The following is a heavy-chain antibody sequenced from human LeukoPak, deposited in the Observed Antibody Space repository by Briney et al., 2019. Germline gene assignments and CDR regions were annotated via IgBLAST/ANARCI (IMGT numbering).Heavy chain of an antibody. J-gene: IGHJ4*02. V-gene: IGHV4-61*02. CDR3: XXXXYXDSSGYYY. Sequence: SQTLSLTCTVSGGSISSGSYYWSWIRQPAGKGLEWIGRIYTSGSTNYNPSLKSRVTISVDTSKNQFSLKLSSVTAADTAVYYXXXXXYXDSSGYYYWGQGTLVXVSS. CDR2: IYTSGST. CDR1: GGSISSGSYY. D-gene: IGHD3-22*01.